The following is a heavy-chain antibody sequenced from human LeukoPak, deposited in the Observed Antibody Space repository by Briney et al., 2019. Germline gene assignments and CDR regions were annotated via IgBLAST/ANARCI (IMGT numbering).Heavy chain of an antibody. CDR3: ARIEWERLGRAFDI. CDR2: IYSAGAT. CDR1: GFTVSDNY. D-gene: IGHD1-26*01. V-gene: IGHV3-53*01. J-gene: IGHJ3*02. Sequence: GGPLRLSCAASGFTVSDNYMTWVRQAPGKGLEWVSSIYSAGATHYAESVKGRFTISRDNSKNTLYLQMNSLRAEDMAVYYCARIEWERLGRAFDIWGQGTMVTVSS.